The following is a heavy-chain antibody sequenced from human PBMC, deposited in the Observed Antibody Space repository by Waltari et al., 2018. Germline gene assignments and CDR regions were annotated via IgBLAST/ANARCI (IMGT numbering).Heavy chain of an antibody. CDR1: GFTFSSYA. V-gene: IGHV3-23*01. J-gene: IGHJ6*02. CDR2: ISGSGGST. CDR3: AKGLGYCSSTSCYMRNYYYYGMDV. D-gene: IGHD2-2*01. Sequence: EVQLLESGGGLVQPGGSLRLSCAASGFTFSSYAMSWVRQAPGKGLEWVSAISGSGGSTYYADSVKGRFTISRDNSKNTLYLQMNSLRAEDTAVYYCAKGLGYCSSTSCYMRNYYYYGMDVWGQGTTVTVSS.